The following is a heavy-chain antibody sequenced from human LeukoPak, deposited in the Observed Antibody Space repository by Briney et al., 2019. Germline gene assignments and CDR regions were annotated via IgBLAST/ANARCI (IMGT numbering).Heavy chain of an antibody. Sequence: ASVKVSCKASGGTFSSYAISWVRQAPGQGLEWMGGIIPIFGTANYAQKFQGRVTITADESTSTAYMELRSLRSDDTAVYYCAREGTMVREFDHWGQGTLVTVSS. CDR1: GGTFSSYA. CDR3: AREGTMVREFDH. D-gene: IGHD3-10*01. J-gene: IGHJ4*02. CDR2: IIPIFGTA. V-gene: IGHV1-69*13.